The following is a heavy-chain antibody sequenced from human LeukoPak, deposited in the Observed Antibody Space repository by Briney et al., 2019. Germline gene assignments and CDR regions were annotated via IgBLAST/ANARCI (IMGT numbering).Heavy chain of an antibody. CDR1: GFTFSSYG. CDR3: AKGVEGSYRLIFDY. CDR2: ISYDGSNK. Sequence: PGGSLRLSCAASGFTFSSYGMHWVRQAPGKGLEWVAVISYDGSNKYYADSVKGRFTISRDNSKNTLYLQMNSLRAEDTAVYYCAKGVEGSYRLIFDYWGQGTLVTVSS. J-gene: IGHJ4*02. V-gene: IGHV3-30*18. D-gene: IGHD1-26*01.